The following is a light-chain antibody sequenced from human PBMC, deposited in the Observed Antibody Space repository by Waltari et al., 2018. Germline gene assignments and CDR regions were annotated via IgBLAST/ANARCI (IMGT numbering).Light chain of an antibody. V-gene: IGKV1-33*01. CDR1: QDINKC. CDR2: SAS. Sequence: DIQMTQTPPSLSASVGDRITITCQASQDINKCLNWYQQKAGTAPKLLIYSASILETGVPSRFRGSGSGTDFSFTITSLQPEDVATYYCQQCDDFVTFGQGTRL. J-gene: IGKJ2*01. CDR3: QQCDDFVT.